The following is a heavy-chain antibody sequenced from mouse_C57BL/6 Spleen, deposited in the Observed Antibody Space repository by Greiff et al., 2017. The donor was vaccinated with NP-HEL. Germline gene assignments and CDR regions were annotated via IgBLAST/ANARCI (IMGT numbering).Heavy chain of an antibody. J-gene: IGHJ4*01. Sequence: EVQLQQSGAELVRPGASVKLSCTASGFNIKDDYMHWVKQRPEQGLEWIGWIDPENGDTEYASKFQGKATITADTSSNTAYLQLSSLTSEDTAVYYYTASWYYYDGGASAYAMDYWGQGTSVTVSS. CDR3: TASWYYYDGGASAYAMDY. V-gene: IGHV14-4*01. CDR1: GFNIKDDY. CDR2: IDPENGDT. D-gene: IGHD1-1*01.